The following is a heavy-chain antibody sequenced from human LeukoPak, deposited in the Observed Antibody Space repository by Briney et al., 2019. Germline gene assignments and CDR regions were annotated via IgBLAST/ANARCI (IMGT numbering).Heavy chain of an antibody. D-gene: IGHD2-2*01. CDR3: ARDPSSYSPWGFDF. CDR2: ISDTSTTI. Sequence: GGSLRLSCAASGFTFSDFSMNWVRQAPGKGLEWISYISDTSTTIYYADSLKGRFTISRDNAKNSLYLQSSSLTVDDTAVYYCARDPSSYSPWGFDFWGQGTLVTVSS. CDR1: GFTFSDFS. J-gene: IGHJ4*02. V-gene: IGHV3-48*01.